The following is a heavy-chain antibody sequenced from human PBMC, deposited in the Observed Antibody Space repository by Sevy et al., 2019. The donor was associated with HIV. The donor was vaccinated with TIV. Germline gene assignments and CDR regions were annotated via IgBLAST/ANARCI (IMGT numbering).Heavy chain of an antibody. CDR2: IYYTGSA. J-gene: IGHJ4*02. V-gene: IGHV4-59*01. CDR3: ARDDASNPRVLDY. Sequence: SETLSLTCSVSGGSISSYFWTWIRRPPGKGLEWIGHIYYTGSANYNPSLKSRVTISIDKSKSQFSLNLSSVTAADTAVYYCARDDASNPRVLDYWGQGALVTVSS. CDR1: GGSISSYF. D-gene: IGHD3-3*01.